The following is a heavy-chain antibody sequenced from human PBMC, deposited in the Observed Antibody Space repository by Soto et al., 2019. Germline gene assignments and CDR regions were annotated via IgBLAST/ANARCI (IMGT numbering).Heavy chain of an antibody. Sequence: PGGSLRLSCAASGFTFSSYAMSWVRQAPGKGLEWVSAISGSGGSTYYADSVKGRFTISRDNSKNTLYLQMNSLRAEDTAVYYCAIKGYYDFWSGYTGPDYWGQGTLVTVSS. J-gene: IGHJ4*02. D-gene: IGHD3-3*01. CDR1: GFTFSSYA. CDR2: ISGSGGST. V-gene: IGHV3-23*01. CDR3: AIKGYYDFWSGYTGPDY.